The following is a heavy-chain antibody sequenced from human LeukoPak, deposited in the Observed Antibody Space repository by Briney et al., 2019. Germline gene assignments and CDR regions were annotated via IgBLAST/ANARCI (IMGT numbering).Heavy chain of an antibody. CDR2: ISGGGGDT. CDR1: GLTFSSYA. D-gene: IGHD5-12*01. J-gene: IGHJ4*02. Sequence: GGSLRLSCAASGLTFSSYAMSWVRQAPGKGLEWVSTISGGGGDTFYADSVKGRFTVSRDNSKDTLYLQMNSLRAEDTGVYYCAKDGGYDRGGFDYWGRGTLVTVSS. CDR3: AKDGGYDRGGFDY. V-gene: IGHV3-23*01.